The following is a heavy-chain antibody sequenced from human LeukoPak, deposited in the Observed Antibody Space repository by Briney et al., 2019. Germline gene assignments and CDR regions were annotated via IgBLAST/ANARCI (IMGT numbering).Heavy chain of an antibody. Sequence: SGTLSLTCAVSGGSISSSNWWSWVRQPPGKGLEWIGEIYHSGSTNYNPSLKSRVTISVDTSKNQFSLKLSSVTAADTAVYYCARTSIVVVPAAVHYYYYGMDVWGQGTTVTVSS. CDR3: ARTSIVVVPAAVHYYYYGMDV. D-gene: IGHD2-2*01. CDR2: IYHSGST. V-gene: IGHV4-4*02. CDR1: GGSISSSNW. J-gene: IGHJ6*02.